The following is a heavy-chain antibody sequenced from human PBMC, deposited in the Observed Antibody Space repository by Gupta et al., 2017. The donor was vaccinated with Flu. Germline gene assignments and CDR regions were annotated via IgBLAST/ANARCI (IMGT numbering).Heavy chain of an antibody. D-gene: IGHD1-20*01. CDR2: IYHSGST. Sequence: PGKGLEWIGTIYHSGSTYYNPSLKSGVTISVDTSKNQFSLKVNSVTAADTAVYYCASFIAITGAGAYYGMDVWGQGTAVTVSS. CDR3: ASFIAITGAGAYYGMDV. J-gene: IGHJ6*02. V-gene: IGHV4-39*01.